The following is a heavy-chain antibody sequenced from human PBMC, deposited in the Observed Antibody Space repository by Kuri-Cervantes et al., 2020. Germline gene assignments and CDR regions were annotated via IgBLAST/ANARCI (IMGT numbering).Heavy chain of an antibody. Sequence: GESLKISCAASGFTFSSYWMSWVRQAPGKGLEWVANIKQDGSEKYYVDSVKGRFTISRDNSKNTLYLQMSSLRAEDTAVYYCARDTALFDYWGQGTLVTVSS. CDR3: ARDTALFDY. V-gene: IGHV3-7*01. J-gene: IGHJ4*02. CDR2: IKQDGSEK. CDR1: GFTFSSYW.